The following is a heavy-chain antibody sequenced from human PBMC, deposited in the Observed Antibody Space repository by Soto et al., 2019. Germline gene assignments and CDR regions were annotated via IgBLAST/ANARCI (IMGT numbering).Heavy chain of an antibody. J-gene: IGHJ3*02. CDR3: ASREAAAGTFDAFDI. Sequence: SETLSLTCTVSGGSISSSSYYWGWIRQPPGKGLEWIGSIYYSGSTYYNPSLKSRVTISVDTSKNQFSLKLSSVTAADTAVNYCASREAAAGTFDAFDIWGQGTMVTVSS. V-gene: IGHV4-39*01. CDR2: IYYSGST. D-gene: IGHD6-13*01. CDR1: GGSISSSSYY.